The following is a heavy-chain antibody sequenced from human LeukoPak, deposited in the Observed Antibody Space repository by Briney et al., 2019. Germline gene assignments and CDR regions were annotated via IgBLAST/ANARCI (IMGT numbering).Heavy chain of an antibody. V-gene: IGHV4-34*01. Sequence: SETLSLTCAVSGGSFSGYYWSWIRQPPGQGLEWMGEINHSGSANSNPSLKSRLTISVDMAKNQSSLKLSSVTAADTAVYYCARAPPRHDYYYYYYMDVWAKGPRSPSP. CDR1: GGSFSGYY. J-gene: IGHJ6*03. CDR2: INHSGSA. CDR3: ARAPPRHDYYYYYYMDV.